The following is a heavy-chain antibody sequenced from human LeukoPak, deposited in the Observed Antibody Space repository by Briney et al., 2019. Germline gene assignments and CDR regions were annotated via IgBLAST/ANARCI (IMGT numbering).Heavy chain of an antibody. V-gene: IGHV3-48*02. CDR3: ARDLHYAFDI. D-gene: IGHD3-10*01. J-gene: IGHJ3*02. CDR1: GFTFSGYG. Sequence: GGSLRLSCAASGFTFSGYGMNWVRQAPGKGLEWVSHIYSSDTTYADSVKGRFTISRDNAKNSLYLQMNSLRDEDTAVYYCARDLHYAFDIWGQGTMVTASS. CDR2: IYSSDTT.